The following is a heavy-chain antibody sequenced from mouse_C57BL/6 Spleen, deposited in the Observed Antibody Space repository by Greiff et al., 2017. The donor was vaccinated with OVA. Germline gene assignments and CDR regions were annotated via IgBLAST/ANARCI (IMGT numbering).Heavy chain of an antibody. Sequence: DVMLVESGEGLVKPGGSLKLSCAASGFTFSSYAMSWVRQTPEKRLEWVAYISSGGDYIYYADTVKGRFTISRDNARNTLYLQMSSLKSEDTAMYYCTRDRGSHYAMDYWGQGTSVTVSS. CDR1: GFTFSSYA. V-gene: IGHV5-9-1*02. CDR3: TRDRGSHYAMDY. CDR2: ISSGGDYI. J-gene: IGHJ4*01. D-gene: IGHD3-1*01.